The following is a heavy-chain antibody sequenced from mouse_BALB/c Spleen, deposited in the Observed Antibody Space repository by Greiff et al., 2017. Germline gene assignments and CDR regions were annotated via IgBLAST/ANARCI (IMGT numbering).Heavy chain of an antibody. CDR1: GFTFSDYY. V-gene: IGHV5-4*02. D-gene: IGHD2-3*01. Sequence: DVKLVESGGGLVKPGGSLKLSCAASGFTFSDYYMYWVRQTPEKRLEWVATISDGGSYTYYPDSVKGRFTISRDNAKNNLYLQMSSLKSEDTAMYYCASPYDGYYGFAYWGQGTLVTVSA. CDR3: ASPYDGYYGFAY. CDR2: ISDGGSYT. J-gene: IGHJ3*01.